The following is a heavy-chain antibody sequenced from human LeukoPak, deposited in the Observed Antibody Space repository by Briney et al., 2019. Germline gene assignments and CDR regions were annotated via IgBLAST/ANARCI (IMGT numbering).Heavy chain of an antibody. V-gene: IGHV1-2*02. J-gene: IGHJ4*02. Sequence: GASVKVSCKASGYTFTGYYMHWVRQAPGQGLEWMGWINPNSGGTNYAQKFQGRVTMTRDTPISTAYMELSRLRSDDTAVYYCARAPGSGSYPFDYWGQGTLVTVSS. CDR3: ARAPGSGSYPFDY. D-gene: IGHD3-10*01. CDR2: INPNSGGT. CDR1: GYTFTGYY.